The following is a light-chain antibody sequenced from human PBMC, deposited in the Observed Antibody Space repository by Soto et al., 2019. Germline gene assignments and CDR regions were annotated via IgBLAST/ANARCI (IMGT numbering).Light chain of an antibody. CDR3: QQRSDLPLT. CDR1: QSVSSY. Sequence: EIVLTQSPTTLSLSPGERATLSCRASQSVSSYFAWYQQKPGQAPRLLIYDASTRAADIPARFSGSGSGTDFTLTISSLEPEDFAVYYCQQRSDLPLTFGGGTKVEIK. CDR2: DAS. J-gene: IGKJ4*01. V-gene: IGKV3-11*01.